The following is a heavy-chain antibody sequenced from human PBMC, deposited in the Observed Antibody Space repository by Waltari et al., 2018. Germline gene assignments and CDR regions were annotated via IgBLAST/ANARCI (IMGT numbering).Heavy chain of an antibody. J-gene: IGHJ4*02. CDR3: AHSIPSVWAVAGPYYFDY. CDR1: GFSPSTSGVG. Sequence: QITLKASGPTLVQPTQTHTLTCTFPGFSPSTSGVGVGWIRTPPAKTLKWLALHYGNDDKHYSPALKSMLTIHKDTSKNQVVRTMTNMDPVDTATYYCAHSIPSVWAVAGPYYFDYWGQGTLVTVSS. CDR2: HYGNDDK. V-gene: IGHV2-5*01. D-gene: IGHD6-19*01.